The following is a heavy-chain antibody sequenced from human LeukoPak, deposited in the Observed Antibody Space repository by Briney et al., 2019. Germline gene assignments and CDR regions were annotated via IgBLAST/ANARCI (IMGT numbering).Heavy chain of an antibody. Sequence: SETLSLTCAVSGGSISTYYWSWIRQPPGKGLEWIGYIEHSGSASYNPSLKSRVTIFVDTSKNLFSLILTSVTAADTAIYYCTRSHGYCGAACSFDYWGQGVLVAVSS. CDR1: GGSISTYY. D-gene: IGHD2-21*01. CDR3: TRSHGYCGAACSFDY. CDR2: IEHSGSA. V-gene: IGHV4-59*01. J-gene: IGHJ4*02.